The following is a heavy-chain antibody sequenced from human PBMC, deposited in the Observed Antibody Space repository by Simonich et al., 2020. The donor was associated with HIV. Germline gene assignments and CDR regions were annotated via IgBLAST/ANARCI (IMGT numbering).Heavy chain of an antibody. V-gene: IGHV1-2*02. CDR1: GYTFSGYY. Sequence: QVQLVQSGAEVKKPGASVKVSCKASGYTFSGYYMHWVRQAPGQGLEWMGWINPNSGGTNEAQKFQGRVTMTRDTSISTAYMELSRLTSDDTAVYYCARGGAYYEGGAFDIWGQGTMVTVSS. CDR3: ARGGAYYEGGAFDI. J-gene: IGHJ3*02. CDR2: INPNSGGT. D-gene: IGHD3-22*01.